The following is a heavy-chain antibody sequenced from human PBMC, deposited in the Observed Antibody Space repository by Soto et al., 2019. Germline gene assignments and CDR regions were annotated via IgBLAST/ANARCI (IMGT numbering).Heavy chain of an antibody. CDR3: ARRLGYYDSSGYYYFDY. D-gene: IGHD3-22*01. V-gene: IGHV5-51*01. J-gene: IGHJ4*02. CDR2: IYPGDSDT. Sequence: GESLKISCKGSGYSFTSYCIGWVRQMPGKGLEWMGIIYPGDSDTRYSPSFQGQVTISADKSISTAYLQWSSLKASDTAMYYCARRLGYYDSSGYYYFDYWGRGTLVTVSS. CDR1: GYSFTSYC.